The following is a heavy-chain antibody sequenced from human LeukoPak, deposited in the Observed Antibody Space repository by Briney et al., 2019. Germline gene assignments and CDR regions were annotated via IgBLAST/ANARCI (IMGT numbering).Heavy chain of an antibody. J-gene: IGHJ4*02. Sequence: GGSLRLSCGASGFTFSTTWMHWVRQAPGKGLVCVSRINSDGTSTVYADSVKGRFTISRDNAKNTVYLQMSGLGVDDTAVYYCARDNYYSIDYWGQGTLATVSS. CDR1: GFTFSTTW. D-gene: IGHD1-26*01. CDR2: INSDGTST. V-gene: IGHV3-74*01. CDR3: ARDNYYSIDY.